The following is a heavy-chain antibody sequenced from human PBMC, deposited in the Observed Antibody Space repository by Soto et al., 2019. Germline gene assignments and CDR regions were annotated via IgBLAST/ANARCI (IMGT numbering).Heavy chain of an antibody. V-gene: IGHV3-30*14. CDR3: AREPYGDSQYFDY. Sequence: QVQLVESGGDMVQAGTSLRLSCTGSGFTFNSLFLHWVRQGPDKGLEWVAVVSFDGKVTYYADSVKGRFTVSRDNSKNTIYLQATSLRAEDTAVYYCAREPYGDSQYFDYWGQGTPVTVSS. J-gene: IGHJ4*02. CDR1: GFTFNSLF. CDR2: VSFDGKVT. D-gene: IGHD2-21*02.